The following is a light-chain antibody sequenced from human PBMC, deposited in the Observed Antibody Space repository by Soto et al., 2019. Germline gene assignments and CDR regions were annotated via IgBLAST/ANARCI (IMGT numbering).Light chain of an antibody. J-gene: IGLJ3*02. CDR1: SSNIGSNY. CDR2: RNN. V-gene: IGLV1-47*01. CDR3: AAWDDSLSGWV. Sequence: QSVLTQPPSASGTPGQRVTISCSGSSSNIGSNYVYCYQQLPGTAPKLLIYRNNQRPSGVPDRFSGSKSGTSASLAISGLRSEDEADYYCAAWDDSLSGWVFGGGTKLTV.